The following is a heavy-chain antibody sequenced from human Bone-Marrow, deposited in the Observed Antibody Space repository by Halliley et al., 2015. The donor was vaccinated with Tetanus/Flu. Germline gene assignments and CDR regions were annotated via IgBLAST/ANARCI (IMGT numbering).Heavy chain of an antibody. Sequence: LEWVGRPRSKANNYATSHAASVNGRFTISRDESKNTASLQMNSLKPEDTAFYYCTIGMVYWGQGILVTVSS. CDR3: TIGMVY. V-gene: IGHV3-73*01. D-gene: IGHD3-3*01. J-gene: IGHJ4*02. CDR2: PRSKANNYAT.